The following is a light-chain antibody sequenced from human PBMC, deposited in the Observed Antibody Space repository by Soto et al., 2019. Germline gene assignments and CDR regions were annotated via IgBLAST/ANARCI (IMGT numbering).Light chain of an antibody. CDR3: QQYNSSPWT. J-gene: IGKJ1*01. CDR1: QSISSW. Sequence: DIQMTQSPSTLSASVGDRVTITCRASQSISSWLAWYQQKPGKAPKLLIYKASSLESGVPSRFXXXXXXTEXTXXXSXXQXXXFATYYCQQYNSSPWTFGQGTKVEIK. V-gene: IGKV1-5*03. CDR2: KAS.